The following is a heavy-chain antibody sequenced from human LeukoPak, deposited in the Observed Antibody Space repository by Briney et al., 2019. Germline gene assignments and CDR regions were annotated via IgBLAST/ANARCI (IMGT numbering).Heavy chain of an antibody. D-gene: IGHD6-13*01. V-gene: IGHV4-59*01. CDR1: GGSISSYY. CDR3: ARGDSSSWEYYFDY. CDR2: IYYSGST. Sequence: SETLSLTCTVSGGSISSYYWSWIRQPPGKGLEWIGYIYYSGSTNYNPSLKSRVTISVDTSKNQFSLKLSPVTAADTAVYYCARGDSSSWEYYFDYWGQGTPVTVSS. J-gene: IGHJ4*02.